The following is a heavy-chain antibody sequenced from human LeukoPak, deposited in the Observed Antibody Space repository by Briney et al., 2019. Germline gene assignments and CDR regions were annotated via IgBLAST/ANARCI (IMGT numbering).Heavy chain of an antibody. Sequence: GGSLRLSCAASGFTFSSNYMSWVRQAPGKGLEWVGRIKSKTDGGTTDYAAPVKGRFTISRDDSKNTLYLQMNSLRAEDTAVYYCARELLGATTSYFDYWGQGTLATVSS. CDR2: IKSKTDGGTT. CDR3: ARELLGATTSYFDY. CDR1: GFTFSSNY. V-gene: IGHV3-15*01. D-gene: IGHD1-26*01. J-gene: IGHJ4*02.